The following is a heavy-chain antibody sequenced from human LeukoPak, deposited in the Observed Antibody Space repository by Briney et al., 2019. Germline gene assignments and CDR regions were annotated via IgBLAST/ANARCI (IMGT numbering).Heavy chain of an antibody. D-gene: IGHD3-3*01. CDR3: ARGALSIFGVQYYYYGMDV. J-gene: IGHJ6*02. CDR1: GGSISSISYY. Sequence: SETLSLTCTVSGGSISSISYYWGWIRQPPGKGLEWIGSIYYSGGTYYNPSLKSRVTISVDASKNQFSLRLSSVTAADTAVYYCARGALSIFGVQYYYYGMDVWGQGTTVTVSS. V-gene: IGHV4-39*01. CDR2: IYYSGGT.